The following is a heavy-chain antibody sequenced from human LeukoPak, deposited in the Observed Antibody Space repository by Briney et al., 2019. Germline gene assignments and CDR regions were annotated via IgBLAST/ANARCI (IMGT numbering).Heavy chain of an antibody. V-gene: IGHV1-18*01. Sequence: ASVKVSCKASGYTFTSYGISWVRQAPGQGLEWMGWISAYNGNTNSAQTLQGRVTMTTDTSTSTAYMELRSLRSDDTAVYYCARDFGRSSSWVDWFDPRGQGTLVTVSS. CDR2: ISAYNGNT. CDR3: ARDFGRSSSWVDWFDP. CDR1: GYTFTSYG. J-gene: IGHJ5*02. D-gene: IGHD6-13*01.